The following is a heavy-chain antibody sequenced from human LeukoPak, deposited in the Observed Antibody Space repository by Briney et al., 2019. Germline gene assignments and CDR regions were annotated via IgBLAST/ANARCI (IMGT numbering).Heavy chain of an antibody. CDR1: GFTFSSYA. CDR3: ARTYYDILTGYHYYYMDV. Sequence: TGGSLRLSCAASGFTFSSYAMSWVRQAPGKGLEWVSAISGSGGSTYYADSVKGRFTISRDNSKNTLYLQMNSLRAEDTAVYYCARTYYDILTGYHYYYMDVWGKGTTVTISS. J-gene: IGHJ6*03. CDR2: ISGSGGST. V-gene: IGHV3-23*01. D-gene: IGHD3-9*01.